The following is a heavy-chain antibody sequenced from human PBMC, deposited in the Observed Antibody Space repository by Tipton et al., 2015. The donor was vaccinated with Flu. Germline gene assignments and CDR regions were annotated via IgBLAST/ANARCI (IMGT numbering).Heavy chain of an antibody. CDR2: IWYDGSNK. J-gene: IGHJ4*02. Sequence: SLRLSCAASGFTFSNFAMHRVRQAPGKGLEWVAGIWYDGSNKYYADSVKGRFTISRDNSKNTLYLQMNSLRAEDTAVYYCARGYDILTDGGGYFDYWGQGTLVTVSS. D-gene: IGHD3-9*01. V-gene: IGHV3-33*01. CDR1: GFTFSNFA. CDR3: ARGYDILTDGGGYFDY.